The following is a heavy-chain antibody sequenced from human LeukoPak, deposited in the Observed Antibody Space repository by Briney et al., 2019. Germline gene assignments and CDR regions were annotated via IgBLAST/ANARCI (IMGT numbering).Heavy chain of an antibody. J-gene: IGHJ5*02. D-gene: IGHD3-16*02. CDR3: ARVIIISVARWFDP. Sequence: GGSLRLSCAASGFTVSSNYMSWVRQAPGKGLEWVSVIYSGGSTYYTDSVKGRFTISRDNSKNTLYLQMNSLRAEDTAVYYCARVIIISVARWFDPWGQGTLVTVSS. CDR1: GFTVSSNY. V-gene: IGHV3-66*01. CDR2: IYSGGST.